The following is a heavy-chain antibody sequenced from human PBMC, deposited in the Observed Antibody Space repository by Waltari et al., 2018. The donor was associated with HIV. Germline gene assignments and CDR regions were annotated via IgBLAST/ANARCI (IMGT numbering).Heavy chain of an antibody. V-gene: IGHV3-49*03. CDR3: ASAGRDGYKSLNWFGP. Sequence: ESGENFVHPGRPLRLSGQTTLSGFTFVEYLLPGFRQTPGNWREWVGLIRTKSFGKSAQYAASAKGRFTISRDDARNFVYLDMNDLTVEDTGLYFCASAGRDGYKSLNWFGPWGNGTLVVVSS. CDR1: GFTFVEY. J-gene: IGHJ5*02. CDR2: IRTKSFGKSA. D-gene: IGHD5-12*01.